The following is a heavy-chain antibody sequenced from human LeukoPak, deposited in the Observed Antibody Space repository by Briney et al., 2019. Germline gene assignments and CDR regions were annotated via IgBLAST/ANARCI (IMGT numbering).Heavy chain of an antibody. CDR3: ARELPDTYGSHFDS. CDR1: GYTFTKYY. D-gene: IGHD3-10*01. V-gene: IGHV1-46*01. CDR2: IIPSDGST. J-gene: IGHJ4*02. Sequence: ASVKVSCKASGYTFTKYYMHWVRQAPGKGLEWLGIIIPSDGSTTYAQRFQGRVTVTRDTSTSTVYMELNNLRSEETAVYYCARELPDTYGSHFDSWGQGTPVTVSS.